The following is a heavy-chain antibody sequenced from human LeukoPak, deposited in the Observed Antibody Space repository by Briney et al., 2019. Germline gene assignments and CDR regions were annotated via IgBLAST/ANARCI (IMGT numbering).Heavy chain of an antibody. CDR2: IGDSGSST. CDR3: ARRPYAGAFDI. D-gene: IGHD4-17*01. V-gene: IGHV3-23*01. J-gene: IGHJ3*02. CDR1: GFTFSTYT. Sequence: GGSLRLSCAASGFTFSTYTMHWVRQVPGKGLEWVSSIGDSGSSTYYADSVKGRFIISRDNSKNTLYLQMSSLRVEDTAIYYCARRPYAGAFDIWGQGTMVTVSP.